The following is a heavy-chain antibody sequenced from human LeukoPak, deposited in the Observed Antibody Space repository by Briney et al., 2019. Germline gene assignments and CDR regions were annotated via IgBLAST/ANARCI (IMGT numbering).Heavy chain of an antibody. CDR2: ISGDGGST. D-gene: IGHD4-17*01. CDR3: AKDTTKGDYGGFDP. CDR1: GFTFDDYA. Sequence: GGSLRLSCAASGFTFDDYAMHWVRQAPWKGLEWVSLISGDGGSTYYADSVKGRFTISRDNSKNSLYLQMNSLRTEDTALYYCAKDTTKGDYGGFDPWGQGTLVTVSS. V-gene: IGHV3-43*02. J-gene: IGHJ5*02.